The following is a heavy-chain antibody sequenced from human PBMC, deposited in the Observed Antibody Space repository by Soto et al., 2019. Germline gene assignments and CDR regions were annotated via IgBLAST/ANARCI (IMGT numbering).Heavy chain of an antibody. CDR2: TYFRSKWYN. D-gene: IGHD1-1*01. J-gene: IGHJ5*02. CDR3: AKWDNLGPKTRYPLDP. CDR1: GGSVASNTDS. V-gene: IGHV6-1*01. Sequence: SETMSLTGAISGGSVASNTDSWNWIRQSPSRGLEWLGRTYFRSKWYNDYAVSVKSRIIINPDTSNNQFSLQLNSGTPEDTAVYFCAKWDNLGPKTRYPLDPCGQGIMVTVSS.